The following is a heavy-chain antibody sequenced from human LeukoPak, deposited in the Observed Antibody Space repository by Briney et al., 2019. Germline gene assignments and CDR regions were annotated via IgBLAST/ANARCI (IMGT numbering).Heavy chain of an antibody. CDR2: ISSSSSYI. J-gene: IGHJ6*04. V-gene: IGHV3-21*01. Sequence: GGSLRLSCAPSGFTFNSYSMNWVRQAPGKGLEWVSSISSSSSYIYYADSVKGRFTISRDNAKNSLYLQMNSLRAEDTAVYYCARDLGAVPAAIGYSGYDYYYYYGMDVWGKGTTVTVSS. D-gene: IGHD5-12*01. CDR1: GFTFNSYS. CDR3: ARDLGAVPAAIGYSGYDYYYYYGMDV.